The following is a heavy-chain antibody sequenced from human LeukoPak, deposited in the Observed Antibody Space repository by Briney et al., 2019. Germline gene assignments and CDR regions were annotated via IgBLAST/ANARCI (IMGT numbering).Heavy chain of an antibody. V-gene: IGHV4-34*01. CDR3: AREGIYGSDYFDY. CDR2: INHSGST. D-gene: IGHD2/OR15-2a*01. J-gene: IGHJ4*02. Sequence: PSETLSLTCAVYGGSFSGYYWNWIRQPPGKGLEWIGEINHSGSTNYNPSLKSRVAISLDTSKNQFSLKLSSVTAADTAVYYCAREGIYGSDYFDYWGQGTLVTVSS. CDR1: GGSFSGYY.